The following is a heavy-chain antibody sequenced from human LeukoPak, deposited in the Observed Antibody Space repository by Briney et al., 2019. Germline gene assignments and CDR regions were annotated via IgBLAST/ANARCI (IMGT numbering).Heavy chain of an antibody. CDR1: GGTFSSYA. Sequence: SVKVSCKASGGTFSSYAISWVRQAPGQGLEWMGGIIPIFGTANYAQKFQGRVTITTDESTSTAYMELSSLRSEDTAVYYCARVGGLFPRPSDYWGLGTLVTVSS. CDR2: IIPIFGTA. D-gene: IGHD2-15*01. CDR3: ARVGGLFPRPSDY. J-gene: IGHJ4*02. V-gene: IGHV1-69*05.